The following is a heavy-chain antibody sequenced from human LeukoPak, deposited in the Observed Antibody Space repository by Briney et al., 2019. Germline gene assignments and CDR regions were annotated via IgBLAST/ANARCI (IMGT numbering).Heavy chain of an antibody. D-gene: IGHD6-19*01. CDR2: IIPILGIA. J-gene: IGHJ4*02. CDR3: ARDPYSSGWYDY. CDR1: GGTFSSYA. Sequence: SVKVSCKASGGTFSSYAISWVRQAPGQGLEWMGRIIPILGIANYAQKFQGRVTITADKSTSTAYMELSSLRSEDTAVYYCARDPYSSGWYDYRGQGTLVTVSS. V-gene: IGHV1-69*04.